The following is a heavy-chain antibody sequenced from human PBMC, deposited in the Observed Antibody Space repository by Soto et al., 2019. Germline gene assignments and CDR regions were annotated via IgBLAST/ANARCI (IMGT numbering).Heavy chain of an antibody. D-gene: IGHD3-9*01. CDR2: ISYDGSNI. V-gene: IGHV3-30*18. J-gene: IGHJ6*02. CDR1: GFNFSSYG. CDR3: AKEGQYYDILTGYRSYYGMDV. Sequence: QVQLVESGGGVVQPGRSLRLSCAASGFNFSSYGMHWVRQAPGKGLEWVAVISYDGSNIYYADAVNGRFTISRDNSKNTLYLQMNSLRAEDTAVYYCAKEGQYYDILTGYRSYYGMDVWGQGTTVTVSS.